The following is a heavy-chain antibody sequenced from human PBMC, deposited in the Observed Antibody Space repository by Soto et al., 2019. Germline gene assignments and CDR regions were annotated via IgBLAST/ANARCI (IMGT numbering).Heavy chain of an antibody. CDR2: ISYDGSNK. D-gene: IGHD3-16*01. V-gene: IGHV3-33*05. CDR3: ANLPLVLALGFDY. Sequence: GKGLEWVAVISYDGSNKYYADSVKGRFTISRDNSKNTLFLKMNSLRAEDTALYYGANLPLVLALGFDYWGKGTLVTVSS. J-gene: IGHJ4*02.